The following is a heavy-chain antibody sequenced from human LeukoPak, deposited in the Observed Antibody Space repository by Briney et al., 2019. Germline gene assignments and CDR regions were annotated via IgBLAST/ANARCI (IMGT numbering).Heavy chain of an antibody. Sequence: GGSLRLSCAASGFTFSSCAMSWVRQAPGKGLEWVSAISGSGGSTYYADSVKGRFTISRDNSKNTLYLQMNSLRAEDTAVYYCASDPPSLRYFDWLLEPSDYWGQGTLVTVSS. CDR3: ASDPPSLRYFDWLLEPSDY. V-gene: IGHV3-23*01. CDR2: ISGSGGST. J-gene: IGHJ4*02. D-gene: IGHD3-9*01. CDR1: GFTFSSCA.